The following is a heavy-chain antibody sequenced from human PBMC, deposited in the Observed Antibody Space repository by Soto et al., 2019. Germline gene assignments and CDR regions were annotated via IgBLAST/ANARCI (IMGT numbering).Heavy chain of an antibody. J-gene: IGHJ4*02. CDR1: GFTFSSYG. V-gene: IGHV3-33*01. Sequence: GGSLRLSCAASGFTFSSYGMHWVRQAPGKGLEWVAVIWYDGSNKYYADSVKGRFTISRDNSMSTLYLQMNSLRAEDTAVYYCARDFYMREPNYFDYWGQGTLVTVSS. CDR2: IWYDGSNK. D-gene: IGHD1-1*01. CDR3: ARDFYMREPNYFDY.